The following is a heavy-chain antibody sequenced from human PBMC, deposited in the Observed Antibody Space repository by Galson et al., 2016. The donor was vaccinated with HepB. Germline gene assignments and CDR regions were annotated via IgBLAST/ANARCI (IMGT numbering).Heavy chain of an antibody. CDR3: GKHGGFDY. CDR1: GFSFSTSG. V-gene: IGHV3-23*01. D-gene: IGHD3-16*01. CDR2: ITNSGGAT. J-gene: IGHJ4*02. Sequence: SLRLPCAASGFSFSTSGMSWVRQTPGRGLEWVSGITNSGGATHYADSVKGRFTISSDNSKNTLYLYMNSLRAGDTAVYYCGKHGGFDYWGQGALVTVSS.